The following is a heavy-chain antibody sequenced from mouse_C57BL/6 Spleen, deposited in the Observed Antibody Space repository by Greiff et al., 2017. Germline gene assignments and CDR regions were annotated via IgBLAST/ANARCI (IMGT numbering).Heavy chain of an antibody. CDR2: IDPSDSNH. V-gene: IGHV1-69*01. J-gene: IGHJ1*03. Sequence: QVQLQQPGAELVMPGASVKLSCKASGYTFTSYWMHWVKQRPGQGLEWIGEIDPSDSNHNYNQKFKGKYTLPVDKSSSTDFMLLSSLTSEDSAVYYCARGAYYGRSWDDWGKGTTVTVSS. D-gene: IGHD1-1*01. CDR1: GYTFTSYW. CDR3: ARGAYYGRSWDD.